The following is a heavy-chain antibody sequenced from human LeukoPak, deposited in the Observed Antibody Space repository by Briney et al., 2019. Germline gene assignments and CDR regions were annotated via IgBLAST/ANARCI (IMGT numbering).Heavy chain of an antibody. Sequence: GGSLRLSCAASGFTFNSYAMSGVRQAPEKGLEWVATISGSGGGTYYADSVKGRFTISRDDSKNTLYPQMNSLRAEDTAVYYCAKDLGRYRNNYFDYWGQGTLVTVSS. CDR2: ISGSGGGT. CDR3: AKDLGRYRNNYFDY. D-gene: IGHD1-26*01. CDR1: GFTFNSYA. J-gene: IGHJ4*02. V-gene: IGHV3-23*01.